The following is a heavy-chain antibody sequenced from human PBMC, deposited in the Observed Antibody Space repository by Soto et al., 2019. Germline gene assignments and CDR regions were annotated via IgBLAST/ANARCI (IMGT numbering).Heavy chain of an antibody. CDR1: GYTFTSYA. CDR2: INAGNGNT. Sequence: VASVKVSCKASGYTFTSYAMYWVRQAPGQRLEWMGWINAGNGNTKYSQKFQGRVTITRDTSASTAYMELSSLRSEDTAVYYCARDLAFGLSDYWGQGTLVTVSS. CDR3: ARDLAFGLSDY. J-gene: IGHJ4*02. D-gene: IGHD3-10*01. V-gene: IGHV1-3*01.